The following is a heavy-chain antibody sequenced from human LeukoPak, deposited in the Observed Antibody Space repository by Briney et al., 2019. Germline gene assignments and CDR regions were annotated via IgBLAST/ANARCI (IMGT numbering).Heavy chain of an antibody. J-gene: IGHJ6*03. Sequence: GGSLRLSCAASGFTFSSYAMHWVRQAPGKGLEWVAVISYDGSNKYYADSVKGRFTISRDNSKNTLYLQMNSLRAEDTAVYYCARGAVAAYYYYYYMDVWGKGTTVTVSS. CDR2: ISYDGSNK. D-gene: IGHD6-19*01. CDR3: ARGAVAAYYYYYYMDV. CDR1: GFTFSSYA. V-gene: IGHV3-30*04.